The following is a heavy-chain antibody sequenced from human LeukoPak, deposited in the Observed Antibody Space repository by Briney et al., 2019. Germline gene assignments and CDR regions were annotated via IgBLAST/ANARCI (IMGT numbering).Heavy chain of an antibody. V-gene: IGHV3-23*01. CDR1: GFTFSSYA. D-gene: IGHD4-17*01. Sequence: GGSLRLSCAASGFTFSSYAMSWVRQAPGKGLEWVSAISGSGGSTYYADPVKGRFTISRDNSKNTLYLQMNSLRAEDTAVYYCAKGDYGDYLYYFDYWGQGTLVTVSS. CDR3: AKGDYGDYLYYFDY. CDR2: ISGSGGST. J-gene: IGHJ4*02.